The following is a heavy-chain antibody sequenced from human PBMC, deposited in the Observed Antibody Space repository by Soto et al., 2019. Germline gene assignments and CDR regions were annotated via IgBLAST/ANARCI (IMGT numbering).Heavy chain of an antibody. D-gene: IGHD3-10*01. J-gene: IGHJ6*02. CDR1: GYTFTSYG. CDR2: ISAYNGNT. CDR3: ARMIPITMVRGVIISLGYYYGMDV. Sequence: AAVKVSCKASGYTFTSYGISWVRQAPGQGLEWMGWISAYNGNTNYAQKLRGRVTMTTDTSTSTAYMELRSLRSDDTAVYYCARMIPITMVRGVIISLGYYYGMDVWGQGTTVTVSS. V-gene: IGHV1-18*01.